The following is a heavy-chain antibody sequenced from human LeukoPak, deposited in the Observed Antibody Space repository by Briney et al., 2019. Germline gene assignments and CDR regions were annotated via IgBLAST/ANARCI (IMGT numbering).Heavy chain of an antibody. CDR1: GFTFSSHW. CDR3: ARIIGAFGTYRYDS. V-gene: IGHV3-74*01. CDR2: INSDGSST. J-gene: IGHJ4*02. D-gene: IGHD3-16*02. Sequence: GGSLRLSCAASGFTFSSHWMHWVRQAPGKGLVWVSRINSDGSSTSYADSVKGRFTISRDNAKNSLYLQMNSLRAEDTAVYYCARIIGAFGTYRYDSWGQGTLVSVSS.